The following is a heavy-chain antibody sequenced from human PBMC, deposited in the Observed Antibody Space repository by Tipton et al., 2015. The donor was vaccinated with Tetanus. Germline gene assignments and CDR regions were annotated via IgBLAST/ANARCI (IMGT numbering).Heavy chain of an antibody. J-gene: IGHJ4*02. D-gene: IGHD3-9*01. CDR3: ARATEHDIMTGYDN. V-gene: IGHV4-59*01. Sequence: TLSLTCTVSGGSISSYYWSWIRQPPGKGLEWIGYIYYSGSTNSNPSLKSRVTISVDKAKNQFSLKLTSVTAADTAVYYCARATEHDIMTGYDNWGPGTQVTVSS. CDR1: GGSISSYY. CDR2: IYYSGST.